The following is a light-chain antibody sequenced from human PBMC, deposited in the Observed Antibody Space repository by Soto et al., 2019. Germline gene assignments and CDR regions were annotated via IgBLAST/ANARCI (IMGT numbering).Light chain of an antibody. V-gene: IGKV1-5*01. CDR2: DAS. J-gene: IGKJ4*01. CDR1: QTISSW. Sequence: DIGRTQSGASLFGSVGDRVTINCRASQTISSWLAWYQQKPGKAPKLLIFDASSLESGTPSRFSGRRSGTQFTLTFNFLLPDAFATYYCQQYATYQPLAFAGGTKVDIK. CDR3: QQYATYQPLA.